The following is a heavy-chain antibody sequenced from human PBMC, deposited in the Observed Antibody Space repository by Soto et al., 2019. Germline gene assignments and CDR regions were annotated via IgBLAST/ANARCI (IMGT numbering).Heavy chain of an antibody. Sequence: QVQLQQSGPGLVKPSQTLSLTCAISADSVSSNSAAWNWIRQSPSRGLEWLGRTSYRSKWYNDYPVAVKSRITINPDTSKNQFSRQLKAVTPEDTAVYYCARDGGSSPRDIDAFDIWGEGTMVVVSS. CDR1: ADSVSSNSAA. D-gene: IGHD6-13*01. CDR3: ARDGGSSPRDIDAFDI. V-gene: IGHV6-1*01. CDR2: TSYRSKWYN. J-gene: IGHJ3*02.